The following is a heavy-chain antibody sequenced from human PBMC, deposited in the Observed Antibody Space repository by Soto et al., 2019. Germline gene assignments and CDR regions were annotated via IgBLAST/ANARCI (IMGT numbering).Heavy chain of an antibody. CDR1: GFTFSSYG. D-gene: IGHD6-13*01. Sequence: QVQLVESGGGVVQPGRSLRLSCAASGFTFSSYGMHWVRQAPGKGLEWVAVIWYDGSNKYYADSVKGRFTISRDNSKNTLYLQMNSLRAEDTAVYYCARDRGAAASTRYSYGMDVWGQGTTVTVSS. V-gene: IGHV3-33*01. CDR2: IWYDGSNK. CDR3: ARDRGAAASTRYSYGMDV. J-gene: IGHJ6*02.